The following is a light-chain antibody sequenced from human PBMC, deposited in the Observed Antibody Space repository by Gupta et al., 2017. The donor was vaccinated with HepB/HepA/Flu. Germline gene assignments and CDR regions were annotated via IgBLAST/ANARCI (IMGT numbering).Light chain of an antibody. CDR2: EVT. CDR3: CSYAGSTTVVI. CDR1: SSDVGSYNL. Sequence: QSALAQPASVSGSPGQSITISCTVTSSDVGSYNLFSWYQQHPGKAPKIMISEVTKRPSGISNRFSGSKSGNTASLTISGLQAEDEADYYCCSYAGSTTVVIFGGGTKLTVL. V-gene: IGLV2-23*02. J-gene: IGLJ2*01.